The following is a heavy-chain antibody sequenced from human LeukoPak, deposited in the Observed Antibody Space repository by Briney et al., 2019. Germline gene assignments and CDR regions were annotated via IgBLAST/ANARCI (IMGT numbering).Heavy chain of an antibody. CDR1: GFTFSSYG. Sequence: PGGSLRLSCAASGFTFSSYGMHWVRQAPGKGLEWVAVISYDGSNKYYADSVKGRFTISRDNSKNTLYLQMNSLRAEDTAVYYCARVRESSGWSLADYYGMDVWGQGTTVTVSS. V-gene: IGHV3-30*19. J-gene: IGHJ6*02. CDR3: ARVRESSGWSLADYYGMDV. D-gene: IGHD6-19*01. CDR2: ISYDGSNK.